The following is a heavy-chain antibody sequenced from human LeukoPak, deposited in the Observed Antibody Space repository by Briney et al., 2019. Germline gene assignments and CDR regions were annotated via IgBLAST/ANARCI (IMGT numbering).Heavy chain of an antibody. D-gene: IGHD6-13*01. CDR2: ISGSGGST. CDR3: ATSSLEPRNYYYMDV. J-gene: IGHJ6*03. Sequence: GGSLRLSCAASGFTFSSYAMSWVRQAPGKGLEWVSAISGSGGSTYYADSVKGRFTISRDNSKNTLYLQMNSLRAEDTAVYYCATSSLEPRNYYYMDVWGKGTTVTASS. V-gene: IGHV3-23*01. CDR1: GFTFSSYA.